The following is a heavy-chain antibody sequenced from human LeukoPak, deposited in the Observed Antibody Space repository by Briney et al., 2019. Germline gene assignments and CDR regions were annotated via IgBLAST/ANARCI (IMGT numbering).Heavy chain of an antibody. J-gene: IGHJ4*02. CDR1: GFSFSSYG. CDR3: AKEVKYSNGWSRVCYFDY. CDR2: IRYDGSNK. V-gene: IGHV3-30*02. D-gene: IGHD6-19*01. Sequence: SGGSLRLSCAASGFSFSSYGMHWVRQAPGKGLEWVAFIRYDGSNKYYADSVKGRFTISRDNSKNTLYLQMNSLRAEDTAVYYCAKEVKYSNGWSRVCYFDYWGQGTLVTVSS.